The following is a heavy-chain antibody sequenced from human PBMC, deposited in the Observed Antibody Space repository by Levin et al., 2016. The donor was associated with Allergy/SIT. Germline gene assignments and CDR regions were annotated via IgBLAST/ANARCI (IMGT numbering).Heavy chain of an antibody. J-gene: IGHJ4*02. Sequence: WVRQAPGQGLEWMGRIIPILGIANYAQKFQGRVTITADESTSTAYMELSSLRSEDTAVYYCARASLMESGSYGRFDYWGQGTLVTVSS. CDR2: IIPILGIA. D-gene: IGHD1-26*01. V-gene: IGHV1-69*04. CDR3: ARASLMESGSYGRFDY.